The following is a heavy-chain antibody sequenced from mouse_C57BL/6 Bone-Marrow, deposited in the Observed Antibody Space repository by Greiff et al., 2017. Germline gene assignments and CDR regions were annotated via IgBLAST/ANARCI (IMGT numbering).Heavy chain of an antibody. J-gene: IGHJ2*01. D-gene: IGHD1-1*01. CDR1: GFNIKDYY. CDR2: IDPEDGET. V-gene: IGHV14-2*01. Sequence: EVKLMESGAELVKPGASVKLSCTASGFNIKDYYIHWVKQRTEQGLEWIGRIDPEDGETKYAPKFQDKATITAETSSNTAYLHRSSLTSEDTAVYYCTRSLICGGSNYWGQGNTLTVSS. CDR3: TRSLICGGSNY.